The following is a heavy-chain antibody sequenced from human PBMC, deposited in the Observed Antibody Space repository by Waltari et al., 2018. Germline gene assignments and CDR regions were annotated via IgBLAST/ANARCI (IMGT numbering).Heavy chain of an antibody. D-gene: IGHD2-2*03. V-gene: IGHV4-28*03. CDR2: SGSSGRT. CDR3: SRGGHFEDNSLDV. J-gene: IGHJ4*02. CDR1: GGSITRSNW. Sequence: QVQLQESGPGLVKPSETLSLTCAVSGGSITRSNWWSWIRQPPGKGLEWIGYVSGSSGRTYYNPSLKSRVTISRDTSNNQFPLKLNSVTAADTAVYYCSRGGHFEDNSLDVWGRGVLVTVSS.